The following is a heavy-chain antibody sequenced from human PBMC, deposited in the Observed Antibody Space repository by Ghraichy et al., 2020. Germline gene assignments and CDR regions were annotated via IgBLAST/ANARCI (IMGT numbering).Heavy chain of an antibody. Sequence: SGPTLVKPTQTLTLTCTFSGFSLSTSGVGVGWIRQPPGKALEWLALIYWDDDKRYSPSLKSRLTITKDTSKNQVVLTMTNMDPVDTATYYCAHKGSDYYGFSNYYYYGMDVWGQGTTVTVSS. V-gene: IGHV2-5*02. J-gene: IGHJ6*02. CDR2: IYWDDDK. CDR1: GFSLSTSGVG. CDR3: AHKGSDYYGFSNYYYYGMDV. D-gene: IGHD3-10*01.